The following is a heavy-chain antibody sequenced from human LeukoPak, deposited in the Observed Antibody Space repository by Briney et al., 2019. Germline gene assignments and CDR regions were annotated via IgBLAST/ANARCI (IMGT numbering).Heavy chain of an antibody. J-gene: IGHJ4*02. CDR1: GCTFRNFG. CDR2: ISGNNDNP. D-gene: IGHD2-2*01. Sequence: ASVKVSCKTSGCTFRNFGINCVRQAPGQGLEWMGWISGNNDNPNYGQKFQGRFTVTTDSSTSTAYMELRNLTFDDTAVYYCARDGTSTDDYWGQGTLVTVSS. V-gene: IGHV1-18*01. CDR3: ARDGTSTDDY.